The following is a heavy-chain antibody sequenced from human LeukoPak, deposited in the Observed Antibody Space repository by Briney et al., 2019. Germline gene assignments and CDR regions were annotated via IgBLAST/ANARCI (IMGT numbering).Heavy chain of an antibody. D-gene: IGHD3-22*01. CDR3: AKDGDDSIDY. V-gene: IGHV3-30*02. Sequence: GGSLRLSCAASGFTLICCGMHWVRQAPGKGLEWVAFIRYDGSTKYYTDSVKGRFTISRDNSGDTLYLQMNSLRAEDTAVYYCAKDGDDSIDYWGQGTLVTVSS. CDR2: IRYDGSTK. J-gene: IGHJ4*02. CDR1: GFTLICCG.